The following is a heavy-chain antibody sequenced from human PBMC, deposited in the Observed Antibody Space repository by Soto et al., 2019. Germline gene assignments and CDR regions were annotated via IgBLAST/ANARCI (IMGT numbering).Heavy chain of an antibody. V-gene: IGHV3-23*01. Sequence: EVQLLESGGGLVQPGGSLRLSCAASGFTFSSYAMSWVRQAPGKGLEWVSAISGSGGSTYYADSVKGRFTISRDNSKNALYLQMNSLRAEDTAVYDCAKRCSIAARSGEDYWGQGTLVTVSS. CDR3: AKRCSIAARSGEDY. CDR2: ISGSGGST. CDR1: GFTFSSYA. D-gene: IGHD6-6*01. J-gene: IGHJ4*02.